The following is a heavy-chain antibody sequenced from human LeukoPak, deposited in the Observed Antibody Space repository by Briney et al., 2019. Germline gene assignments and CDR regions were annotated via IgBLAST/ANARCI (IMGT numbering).Heavy chain of an antibody. Sequence: GGSLRLSCAASGFTFSNYAMTWARQAPGKGLEWVSGIYSSGGNTYYADSVKGRFAISRDSSKNTLYLQMNSLRGDDTAVYYCVRGLRELPYWGQGTLVTVSS. CDR2: IYSSGGNT. CDR1: GFTFSNYA. CDR3: VRGLRELPY. J-gene: IGHJ4*02. V-gene: IGHV3-23*01. D-gene: IGHD1-7*01.